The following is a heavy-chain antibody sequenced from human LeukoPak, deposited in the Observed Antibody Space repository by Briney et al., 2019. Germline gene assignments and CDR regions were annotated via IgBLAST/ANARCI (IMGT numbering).Heavy chain of an antibody. CDR1: GGSISSGGYS. CDR3: ARVSSQALDV. D-gene: IGHD6-19*01. J-gene: IGHJ6*02. V-gene: IGHV3-7*01. Sequence: PSETLSLTCAVSGGSISSGGYSWSWVRQAPGKGLEWVANIKQDGSEKYYVDSVKGRFTISRDNAKNSLYLQMNSLRAEDTAVYYCARVSSQALDVWGQGTTVTVSS. CDR2: IKQDGSEK.